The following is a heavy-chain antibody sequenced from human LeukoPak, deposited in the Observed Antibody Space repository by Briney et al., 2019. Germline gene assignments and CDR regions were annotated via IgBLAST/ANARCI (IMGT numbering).Heavy chain of an antibody. J-gene: IGHJ6*02. Sequence: SETLSLTCTVSGGSISSYYWSWIRQPPGKGLEWIGYIYYSGSTNYNPSLKSRVTISVDTSKNQFSLKLSSVTAADTAVYYCARQSDLWSGYYHYYYGMDVWGQGTTVTVSS. D-gene: IGHD3-3*01. CDR3: ARQSDLWSGYYHYYYGMDV. CDR2: IYYSGST. V-gene: IGHV4-59*08. CDR1: GGSISSYY.